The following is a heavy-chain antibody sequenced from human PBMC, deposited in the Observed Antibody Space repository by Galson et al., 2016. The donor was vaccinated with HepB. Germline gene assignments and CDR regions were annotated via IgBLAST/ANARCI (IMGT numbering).Heavy chain of an antibody. CDR3: ARPQSPYCSSTNCFYYGMDL. Sequence: SVKVSCKASGGTFSRYAISWVRQAPGQGLEWMGGIIPIFGTTNYAQKFQGRVTITADESTSTAYMELSGLRSEDTAVYYCARPQSPYCSSTNCFYYGMDLWGQGTTVTVSS. J-gene: IGHJ6*02. D-gene: IGHD2-2*01. V-gene: IGHV1-69*13. CDR2: IIPIFGTT. CDR1: GGTFSRYA.